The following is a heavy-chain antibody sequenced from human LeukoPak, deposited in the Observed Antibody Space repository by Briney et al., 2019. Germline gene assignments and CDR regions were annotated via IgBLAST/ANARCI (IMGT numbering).Heavy chain of an antibody. CDR2: ISYSGST. CDR3: ARQNPAASGQGLDY. Sequence: SETLSLTCTVSGGSVSSGSYYWSWIRQPPGKGLEWIGYISYSGSTNYNPSLKSRATISVDTSKNQFSLELTSVTAADTAVYYCARQNPAASGQGLDYWGQGTLVTVSS. V-gene: IGHV4-61*01. D-gene: IGHD6-13*01. CDR1: GGSVSSGSYY. J-gene: IGHJ4*02.